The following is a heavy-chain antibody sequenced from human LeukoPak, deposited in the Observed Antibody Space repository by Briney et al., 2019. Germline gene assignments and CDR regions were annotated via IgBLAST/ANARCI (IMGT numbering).Heavy chain of an antibody. CDR3: ARGPLTTSYSSVNWFDP. CDR2: INHSGST. Sequence: PSETLSLTCAVYGGSFSGYYWSWIRHPPGKGLEWIGEINHSGSTNYNPSLKSRVTISVDTSKNQFSLKLSSVTAADTAVYYCARGPLTTSYSSVNWFDPWGQGTLVTVSS. D-gene: IGHD6-25*01. J-gene: IGHJ5*02. CDR1: GGSFSGYY. V-gene: IGHV4-34*01.